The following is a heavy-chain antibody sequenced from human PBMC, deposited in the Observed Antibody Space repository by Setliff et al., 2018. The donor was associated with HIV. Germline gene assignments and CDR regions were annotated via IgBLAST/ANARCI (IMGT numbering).Heavy chain of an antibody. J-gene: IGHJ4*01. CDR1: GYTFTSYY. CDR3: ARVGSYWTQFDY. Sequence: ASVKVSCKASGYTFTSYYMHWVRQAPGQGLEWMGIINPSGGNTGYARKFQGRVSMTRNTSISTAYMELSSLRSEDTAVYYCARVGSYWTQFDYWGQGTLVTV. V-gene: IGHV1-46*01. D-gene: IGHD2-15*01. CDR2: INPSGGNT.